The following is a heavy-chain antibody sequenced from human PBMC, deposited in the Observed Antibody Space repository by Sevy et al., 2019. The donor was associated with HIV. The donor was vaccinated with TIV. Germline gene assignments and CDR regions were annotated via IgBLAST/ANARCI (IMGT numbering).Heavy chain of an antibody. V-gene: IGHV3-64*01. CDR3: ARGPKLIITMVRGVSDNYYYMDV. D-gene: IGHD3-10*01. CDR1: GFTFSSYA. J-gene: IGHJ6*03. Sequence: GGSLRLSCAASGFTFSSYAMHWVRQAPGKGLEYVSAISSNGGSTYYANSVKGRFTISRDNSKNTLYLQMGSLRAEDMAVYYCARGPKLIITMVRGVSDNYYYMDVWGKGTTVTVSS. CDR2: ISSNGGST.